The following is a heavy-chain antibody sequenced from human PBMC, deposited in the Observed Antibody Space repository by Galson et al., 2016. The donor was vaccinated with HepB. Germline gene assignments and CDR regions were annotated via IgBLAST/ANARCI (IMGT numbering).Heavy chain of an antibody. CDR2: IWYDGSNK. Sequence: SLRLSCAASEFTFSSYGMHWVRQAPGKGLEWVAVIWYDGSNKYYADSVKGRFTISRDNSRNTLYLQMNSLRAEDTAVYYCARDNYYYGMDVWGQGTTVTVSS. CDR1: EFTFSSYG. J-gene: IGHJ6*02. V-gene: IGHV3-33*01. CDR3: ARDNYYYGMDV.